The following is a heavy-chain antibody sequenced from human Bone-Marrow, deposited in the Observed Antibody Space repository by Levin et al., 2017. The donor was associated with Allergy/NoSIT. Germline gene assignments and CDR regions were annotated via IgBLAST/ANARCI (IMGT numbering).Heavy chain of an antibody. V-gene: IGHV1-8*01. CDR2: MYPNSDNA. CDR1: GYTFTSFD. CDR3: ARGELGSGYLFDY. Sequence: GSLRLSCKTSGYTFTSFDINWVRQATGQGLEWTGWMYPNSDNAGYAQKFQGRVTMTRNTSISTAYMELSSLRSEDTAIYYCARGELGSGYLFDYWGQGTLVTVSS. J-gene: IGHJ4*02. D-gene: IGHD5-12*01.